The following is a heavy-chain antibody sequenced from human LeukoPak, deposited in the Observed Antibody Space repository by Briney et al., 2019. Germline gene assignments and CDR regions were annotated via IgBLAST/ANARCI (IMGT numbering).Heavy chain of an antibody. Sequence: SETLSLTCAVYGGSFSGYYWSWIRQPPGKGLEWIGEINHSGSTNYNPSLKSRVTISVDTSKNQFSLKLSSVTAADTAVYYCASRPDYGDYGWFDPWGQGTLVTVSS. CDR3: ASRPDYGDYGWFDP. V-gene: IGHV4-34*01. CDR2: INHSGST. CDR1: GGSFSGYY. D-gene: IGHD4-17*01. J-gene: IGHJ5*02.